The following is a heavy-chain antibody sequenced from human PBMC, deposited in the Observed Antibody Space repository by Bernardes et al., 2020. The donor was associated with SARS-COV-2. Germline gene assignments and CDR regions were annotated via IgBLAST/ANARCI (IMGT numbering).Heavy chain of an antibody. CDR3: ARCGFGGSGFLDY. CDR1: GFTFNRYG. V-gene: IGHV3-30*03. Sequence: GGSLRLSCAASGFTFNRYGMQWVRQAPGKGLEWVAFTSFDGSNKYYADSVKGRFTISRDSSKNTLSLQMDSLRAEDTAVYYCARCGFGGSGFLDYWGQGSLVTVSS. CDR2: TSFDGSNK. J-gene: IGHJ4*02. D-gene: IGHD6-19*01.